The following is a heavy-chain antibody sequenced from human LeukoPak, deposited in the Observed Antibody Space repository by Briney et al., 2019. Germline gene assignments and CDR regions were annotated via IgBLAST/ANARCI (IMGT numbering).Heavy chain of an antibody. CDR1: GFTFGSYS. J-gene: IGHJ3*02. Sequence: PGGSLRLSCAASGFTFGSYSMSWVRQAPGKGLEWVSSISGSGDNTYYADSVKGRFTISRDNSKNTLYLQMNSLRAEDTAVYYCAKDQGYYDSSGFWPDAFDIWGQGTMVTVSS. CDR2: ISGSGDNT. CDR3: AKDQGYYDSSGFWPDAFDI. D-gene: IGHD3-22*01. V-gene: IGHV3-23*01.